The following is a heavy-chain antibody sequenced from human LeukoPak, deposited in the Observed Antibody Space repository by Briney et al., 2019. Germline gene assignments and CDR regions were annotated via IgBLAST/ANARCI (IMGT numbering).Heavy chain of an antibody. CDR2: INTDGSNT. J-gene: IGHJ4*02. CDR1: GFTFSRFW. CDR3: ARDQSIAGPTTADY. D-gene: IGHD1-26*01. Sequence: GGSLRLSCAASGFTFSRFWMHWVRQAPGKGLVWVSRINTDGSNTIYADSVKGRFTISRDNAKNTLYLQMNSLRAEDTAVYYCARDQSIAGPTTADYWGQGTLVTVSS. V-gene: IGHV3-74*01.